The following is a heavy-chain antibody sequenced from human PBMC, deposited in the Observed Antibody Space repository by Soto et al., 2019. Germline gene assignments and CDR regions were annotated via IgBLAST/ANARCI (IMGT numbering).Heavy chain of an antibody. CDR3: ARDGYCGTDKCYSGLPDY. Sequence: QVRLEESGGGVVQPGRSLRLSCSGSGFTFSRNGRHWVGQTPEKGLEWVAVISHDGTDQRYGDSVRGRFSISRDDSKNTVFLQMNSLRPDDTAVYFCARDGYCGTDKCYSGLPDYWGQGTLVTVSS. V-gene: IGHV3-30*03. CDR1: GFTFSRNG. D-gene: IGHD2-15*01. J-gene: IGHJ4*02. CDR2: ISHDGTDQ.